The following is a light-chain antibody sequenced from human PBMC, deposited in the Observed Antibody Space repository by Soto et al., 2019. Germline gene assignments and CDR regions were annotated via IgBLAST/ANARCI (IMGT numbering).Light chain of an antibody. V-gene: IGKV1-5*03. CDR1: QSISSW. Sequence: DIQMTQSPSTLSASVGDRVTITCRASQSISSWLAWYQQKPGKAPKLLTYKASSLESGVPLRFSGSGSGTEFTLTISSLQPDDFATYYCQQYNSLWTFGQGTKVEIK. J-gene: IGKJ1*01. CDR3: QQYNSLWT. CDR2: KAS.